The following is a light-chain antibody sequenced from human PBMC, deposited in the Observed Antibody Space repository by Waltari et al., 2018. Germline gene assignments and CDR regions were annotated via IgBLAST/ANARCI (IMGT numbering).Light chain of an antibody. Sequence: QSVVTQPPSASGAPAQRVTLSCSGSSSNNGTDLENWYQQFPGTAPKLLNYANNQRPSGVPGRFSGSRSGTSASLVISGLQSEDEADYYCATWDASLDTWMFGGGTKVTVL. CDR1: SSNNGTDL. CDR2: ANN. V-gene: IGLV1-44*01. J-gene: IGLJ3*02. CDR3: ATWDASLDTWM.